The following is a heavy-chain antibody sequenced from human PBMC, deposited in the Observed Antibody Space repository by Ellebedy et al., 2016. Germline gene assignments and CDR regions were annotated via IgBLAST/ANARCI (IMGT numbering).Heavy chain of an antibody. Sequence: GESLKISXAGSGFTFSSYWMTWVRQAPGKGLEWVASIKEDGSKKRYVDSVKGRFIISRDNVKNSMDLQMNNLRGDDTAVYYCATYTLDYWGPGTLVAVSS. V-gene: IGHV3-7*01. CDR2: IKEDGSKK. D-gene: IGHD4-11*01. CDR1: GFTFSSYW. J-gene: IGHJ4*02. CDR3: ATYTLDY.